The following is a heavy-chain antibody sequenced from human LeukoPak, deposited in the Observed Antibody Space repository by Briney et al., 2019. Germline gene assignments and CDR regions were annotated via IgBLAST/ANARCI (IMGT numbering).Heavy chain of an antibody. J-gene: IGHJ3*02. CDR2: ISSGSSAI. V-gene: IGHV3-48*04. D-gene: IGHD4-17*01. CDR1: GFTFSSYS. Sequence: GGSLRLSCAASGFTFSSYSINWVRQAPGKGLEWVSYISSGSSAIYYAGPVKGRFTISRDNAKNSLYLQMNSLRVEDTALYYCARGDYGDYLGAFDIWGQGTMVTVSS. CDR3: ARGDYGDYLGAFDI.